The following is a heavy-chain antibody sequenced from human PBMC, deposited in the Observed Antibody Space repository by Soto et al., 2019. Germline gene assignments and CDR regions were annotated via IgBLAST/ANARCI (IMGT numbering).Heavy chain of an antibody. CDR3: AKDLYCSGGSCYREYFDY. CDR2: ISGSGGST. CDR1: GFTFSSYA. V-gene: IGHV3-23*01. D-gene: IGHD2-15*01. Sequence: GGSLRLSCAASGFTFSSYAMSWVRQAPGKGLEWVSAISGSGGSTYYADSVKGRFTISRDNSKNTLYLQMNSLRAEDTAVYYCAKDLYCSGGSCYREYFDYWGQGTLVTVSS. J-gene: IGHJ4*02.